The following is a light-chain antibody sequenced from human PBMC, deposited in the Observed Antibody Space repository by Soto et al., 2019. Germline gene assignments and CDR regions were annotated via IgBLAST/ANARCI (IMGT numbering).Light chain of an antibody. V-gene: IGKV1-39*01. CDR2: GTS. Sequence: DIQMTQSPSSLSASIGDRVTITCRAGQSIGNSLNWYQRKPGKAPNLLISGTSSLQSGVPSRFSGSGSGTEFTLTISSLQREDFAIYYCQQSYSSTWTFGQGTKVEIK. CDR3: QQSYSSTWT. CDR1: QSIGNS. J-gene: IGKJ1*01.